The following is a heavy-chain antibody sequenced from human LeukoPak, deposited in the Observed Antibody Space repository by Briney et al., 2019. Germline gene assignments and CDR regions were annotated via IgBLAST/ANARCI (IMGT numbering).Heavy chain of an antibody. CDR3: AREGITGTPFDY. V-gene: IGHV4-38-2*02. D-gene: IGHD1-20*01. Sequence: PSETLSLTCTVSGYSISSGYYWGWIRQPPGKGLEWIGSIYHSGSTYYNPSLKSRVTISVDTSKNQFSLKLSSVTAADTAVYYCAREGITGTPFDYWGQGTLVTVSS. CDR1: GYSISSGYY. CDR2: IYHSGST. J-gene: IGHJ4*02.